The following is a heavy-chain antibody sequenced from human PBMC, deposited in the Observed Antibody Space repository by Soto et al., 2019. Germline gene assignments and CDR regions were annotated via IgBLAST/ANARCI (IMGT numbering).Heavy chain of an antibody. CDR1: GYTFTSYY. V-gene: IGHV1-46*01. D-gene: IGHD4-17*01. Sequence: QVQLVQSGAEVKKPGASVKVSCKASGYTFTSYYMHWVRQAPGQGLEWMGIINPSGGSTSYAKKFQGRVTMTRDTSTSTVYMELSSLRSEDTAVYYCARDIMTTVVTPRLKGFDYWGQGTLVTVSS. CDR2: INPSGGST. J-gene: IGHJ4*02. CDR3: ARDIMTTVVTPRLKGFDY.